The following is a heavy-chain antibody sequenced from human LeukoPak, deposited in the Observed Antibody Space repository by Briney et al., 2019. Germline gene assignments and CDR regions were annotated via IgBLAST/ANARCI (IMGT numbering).Heavy chain of an antibody. CDR1: GFTVSTNY. Sequence: GGSLRLSCAASGFTVSTNYMSWVRQAPGKGLEWVSAISGSGGSTYYADSVKGRFTISRDNSKNTLYLQMNSLRAEDTAVYYCAKDIYDSSGYYDFGYFQHWGQGTLVTVSS. V-gene: IGHV3-23*01. CDR3: AKDIYDSSGYYDFGYFQH. J-gene: IGHJ1*01. D-gene: IGHD3-22*01. CDR2: ISGSGGST.